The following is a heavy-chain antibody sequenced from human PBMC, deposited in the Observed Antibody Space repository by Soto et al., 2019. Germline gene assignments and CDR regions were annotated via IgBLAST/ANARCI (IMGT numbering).Heavy chain of an antibody. CDR3: ARAVLPATAPFDY. CDR1: GGSISTYY. V-gene: IGHV4-59*01. Sequence: PSETLSLTCTVSGGSISTYYWSWFRQPPGKGLEWIGYIYHSGSTNYNPSLQSRVTISVDTSKNQFSLKLSSVTAADTAVYYCARAVLPATAPFDYWGQGTLVTVSS. J-gene: IGHJ4*02. CDR2: IYHSGST. D-gene: IGHD2-2*01.